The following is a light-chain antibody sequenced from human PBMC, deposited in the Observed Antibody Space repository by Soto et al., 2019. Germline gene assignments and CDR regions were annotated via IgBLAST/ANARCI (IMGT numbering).Light chain of an antibody. CDR2: GAS. J-gene: IGKJ1*01. V-gene: IGKV3-15*01. CDR1: QSVSSN. CDR3: QQYNDWPPRWT. Sequence: EIVMTQSPATLSVSPGESATLSCRASQSVSSNLAWYQQKPGQAPRLLIYGASTRATGIPARFSGGGSGTEFTLPISSLQSEDFAVYYCQQYNDWPPRWTFGQGTKVEIK.